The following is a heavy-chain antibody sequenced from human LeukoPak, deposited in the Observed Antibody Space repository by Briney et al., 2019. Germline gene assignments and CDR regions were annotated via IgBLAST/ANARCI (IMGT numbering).Heavy chain of an antibody. CDR1: GFTFSSYW. J-gene: IGHJ3*02. Sequence: GGSLRLSCAASGFTFSSYWMHWVRQAPGKGLVWVSRINTDGSSTSYADSVKGRFTISRDNAKNTLYLQMNSLRAEDTAVYYCARDKERGYTYGRNDAFDIWGQGTMVTVSS. CDR3: ARDKERGYTYGRNDAFDI. CDR2: INTDGSST. D-gene: IGHD5-18*01. V-gene: IGHV3-74*01.